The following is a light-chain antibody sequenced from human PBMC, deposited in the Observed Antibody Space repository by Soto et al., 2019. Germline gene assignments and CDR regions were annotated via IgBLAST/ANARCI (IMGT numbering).Light chain of an antibody. J-gene: IGKJ1*01. Sequence: EIVLTLSPGTLSLSPGERATLSCRASQSVSSSYLAWYQQKPGQAPRLLIYGASSRATGIPDRFSGSGSGTDFTLTISRLEPEDFAVYYCQQCIISRTFGHGTNVDIK. CDR1: QSVSSSY. V-gene: IGKV3-20*01. CDR3: QQCIISRT. CDR2: GAS.